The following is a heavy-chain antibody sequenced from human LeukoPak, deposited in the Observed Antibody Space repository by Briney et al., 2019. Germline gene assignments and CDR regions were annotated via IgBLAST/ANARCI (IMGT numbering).Heavy chain of an antibody. CDR1: GFTFSNAW. D-gene: IGHD2-2*01. J-gene: IGHJ4*02. V-gene: IGHV3-15*01. Sequence: GGSLRLSCAASGFTFSNAWMSWVRQAPGKGLEWVGRIKSKTDSGTTDYAAPVKGRFTISRDDSKNTLYLQMDSLKTEGTAVYYCTTVYCSTTSCKPGTDYWGQGTLVTVSS. CDR2: IKSKTDSGTT. CDR3: TTVYCSTTSCKPGTDY.